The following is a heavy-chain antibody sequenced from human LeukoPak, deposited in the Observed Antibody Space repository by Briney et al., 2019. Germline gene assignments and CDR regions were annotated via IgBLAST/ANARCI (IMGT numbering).Heavy chain of an antibody. J-gene: IGHJ4*02. Sequence: GGSLRLSCAASGFTFSSHAMHWVRQAPGKGLEYVSSISSNGGSTYYANSVKGRFTISRDNSKNTMYLQMGSLRAEDMAVYYCARDRSRSGYLSFDFSGQGTLVTVSS. V-gene: IGHV3-64*01. CDR2: ISSNGGST. CDR3: ARDRSRSGYLSFDF. CDR1: GFTFSSHA. D-gene: IGHD3-22*01.